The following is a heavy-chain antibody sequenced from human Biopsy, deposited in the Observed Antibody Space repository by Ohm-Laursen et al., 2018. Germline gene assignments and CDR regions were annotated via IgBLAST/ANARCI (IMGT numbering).Heavy chain of an antibody. CDR1: GFSINTGGYY. V-gene: IGHV4-31*03. CDR3: TRAEGGKIYGL. J-gene: IGHJ4*02. Sequence: TLSLTCTVSGFSINTGGYYWTWIRQHPGTGLEWIGYIHYSGNTLYSPSLKSRLTISVDTSRNQFSLKLTSVTAADTALYYCTRAEGGKIYGLWGQGTLVTVSS. CDR2: IHYSGNT. D-gene: IGHD3-16*01.